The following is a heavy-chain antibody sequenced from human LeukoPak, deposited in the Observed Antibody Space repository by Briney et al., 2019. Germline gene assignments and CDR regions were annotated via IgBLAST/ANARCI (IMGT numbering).Heavy chain of an antibody. CDR3: ARVRGYGDYVDY. CDR2: INHSGST. J-gene: IGHJ4*02. D-gene: IGHD4-17*01. Sequence: PSETLSLTCAVYGGSFSGYYWSWIRQPPGKGLEWIGEINHSGSTNYNPSLKSRVTISVGTSKNQFSLKLSSVTAADTAVYYCARVRGYGDYVDYWGQGTLVTVSS. CDR1: GGSFSGYY. V-gene: IGHV4-34*01.